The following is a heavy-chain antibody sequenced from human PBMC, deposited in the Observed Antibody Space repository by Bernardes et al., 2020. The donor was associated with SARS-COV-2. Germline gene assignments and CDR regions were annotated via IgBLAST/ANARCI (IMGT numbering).Heavy chain of an antibody. CDR3: AKSVLILGAPED. CDR2: ISWDGGST. J-gene: IGHJ4*02. V-gene: IGHV3-43*01. CDR1: GFTFDDYP. Sequence: GGSLRLSCAASGFTFDDYPMHWVRQAPGKGLEWVSLISWDGGSTYYADSVKGRFTISRDNSKNSLYLQMNSLRTEDTALYYCAKSVLILGAPEDWGQGTLVTVSS. D-gene: IGHD1-26*01.